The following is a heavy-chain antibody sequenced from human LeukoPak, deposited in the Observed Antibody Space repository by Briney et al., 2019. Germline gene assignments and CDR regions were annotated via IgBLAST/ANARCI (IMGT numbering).Heavy chain of an antibody. Sequence: PSETLSLTCAVYGGSFSSYYWSCIRQPPGKGLEWIGYIYPSGSTNSNPPLKSRVTISVDTSKNQFSLKLSSVTAADTAVYYCARGIGIGSTSCYFWAGCPFHYYYYYMDVWGKGTTVTVSS. CDR2: IYPSGST. CDR3: ARGIGIGSTSCYFWAGCPFHYYYYYMDV. D-gene: IGHD2-2*01. CDR1: GGSFSSYY. J-gene: IGHJ6*03. V-gene: IGHV4-4*09.